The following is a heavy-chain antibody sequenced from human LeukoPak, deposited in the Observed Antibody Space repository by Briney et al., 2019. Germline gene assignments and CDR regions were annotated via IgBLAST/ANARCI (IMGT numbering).Heavy chain of an antibody. V-gene: IGHV4-59*08. Sequence: SETLSLTCTASGGSISSYYWSWIRQPPGKGLEWIGYIYYSGSTNYNPSLKSRVTISVDTSKNQFSLKMSSVTAADTAMYYCARHQGYRYFDYWGQGTLVTVSS. CDR1: GGSISSYY. D-gene: IGHD5-18*01. J-gene: IGHJ4*02. CDR2: IYYSGST. CDR3: ARHQGYRYFDY.